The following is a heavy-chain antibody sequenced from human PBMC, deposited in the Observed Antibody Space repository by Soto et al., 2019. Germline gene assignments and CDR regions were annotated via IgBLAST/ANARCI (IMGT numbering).Heavy chain of an antibody. CDR3: AIVDTAMVTLVYYYYYYGMDV. D-gene: IGHD5-18*01. V-gene: IGHV1-69*01. CDR2: IIHNCVTA. J-gene: IGHJ6*02. CDR1: GGTFSSYA. Sequence: QVQLVQSGAEVKKPGSSVKVSCKASGGTFSSYAISWVRQAPGQGLEWIGGIIHNCVTANYAQKFQGSVTITADESTSTAYMELSSLRSEDTAVYYCAIVDTAMVTLVYYYYYYGMDVWGQGTTVTVS.